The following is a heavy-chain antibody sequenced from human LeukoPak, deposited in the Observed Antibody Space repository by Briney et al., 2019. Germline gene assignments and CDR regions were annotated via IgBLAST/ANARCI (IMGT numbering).Heavy chain of an antibody. J-gene: IGHJ4*02. V-gene: IGHV3-9*01. CDR1: GFTFDAYA. D-gene: IGHD6-13*01. CDR2: ISWNSGSI. Sequence: PRSSLRLSCAASGFTFDAYAMHWGRQAPGKGLEWVSGISWNSGSICYAYSVKGRFIICRDNTNNSLYLQMNSLRAEDAALYYWAKDSGGEQQLVVYYWGGGTLVTASS. CDR3: AKDSGGEQQLVVYY.